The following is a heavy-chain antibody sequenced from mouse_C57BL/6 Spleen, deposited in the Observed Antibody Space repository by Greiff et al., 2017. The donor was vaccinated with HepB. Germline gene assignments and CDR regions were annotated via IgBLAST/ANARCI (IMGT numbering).Heavy chain of an antibody. D-gene: IGHD1-1*01. V-gene: IGHV5-4*01. CDR2: ISDGGSYT. CDR1: GFTFSSYA. Sequence: DVQLVESGGGLVKPGGSLKLSCAASGFTFSSYAMSWVRQTPEKRLEWVATISDGGSYTYYPDNVKGRFTISRDNAKNNLYLQMSHLKSEDTAMYYCARVYYGSSYDAMDYWGQGTSVTVSS. J-gene: IGHJ4*01. CDR3: ARVYYGSSYDAMDY.